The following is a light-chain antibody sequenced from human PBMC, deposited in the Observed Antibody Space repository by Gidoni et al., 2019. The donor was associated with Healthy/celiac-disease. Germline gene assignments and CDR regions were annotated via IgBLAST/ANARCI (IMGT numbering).Light chain of an antibody. Sequence: DIQMPQSPSSLSASVGDRVTITCRASQGISNYLAWYYQNPGKVPKLLIYSASSWQSGVQSRFSGSGSWTDFTLTISSLQPEDVATYYCQKYNSAFALTFGGGTKVEIK. CDR2: SAS. CDR3: QKYNSAFALT. V-gene: IGKV1-27*01. CDR1: QGISNY. J-gene: IGKJ4*01.